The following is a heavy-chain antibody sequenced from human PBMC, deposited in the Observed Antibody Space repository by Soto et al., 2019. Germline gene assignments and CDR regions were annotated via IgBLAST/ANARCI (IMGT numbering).Heavy chain of an antibody. Sequence: GGSLRLSCAASGFTFNSHNMYWVRQARGKGVGGVAAIGRTSNYVYCTESVEGGLTISRHNARNSANLQLNSLSAEDTAVYFSATSCDWLLFFGAGRYYWGQGALVTVSS. CDR1: GFTFNSHN. J-gene: IGHJ4*02. CDR2: IGRTSNYV. V-gene: IGHV3-21*04. D-gene: IGHD3-9*01. CDR3: ATSCDWLLFFGAGRYY.